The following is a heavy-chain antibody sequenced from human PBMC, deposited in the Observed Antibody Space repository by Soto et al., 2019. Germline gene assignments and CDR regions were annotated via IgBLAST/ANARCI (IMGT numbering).Heavy chain of an antibody. Sequence: SETLSLTCTVSGGSISSYYWSWIRQPPGKGLEWIRYIYYSGSTNYNPSLKSRVTISVDTSKNQFFLKLSSVTAADTAVYYCARLVDTAMAQSYYYYGMDVWGQGTTVTVSS. V-gene: IGHV4-59*08. J-gene: IGHJ6*02. CDR2: IYYSGST. CDR3: ARLVDTAMAQSYYYYGMDV. CDR1: GGSISSYY. D-gene: IGHD5-18*01.